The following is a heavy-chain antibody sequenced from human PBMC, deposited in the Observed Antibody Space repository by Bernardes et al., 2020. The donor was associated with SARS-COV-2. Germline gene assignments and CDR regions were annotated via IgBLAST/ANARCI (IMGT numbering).Heavy chain of an antibody. V-gene: IGHV4-34*01. CDR1: GGSITDYY. CDR3: ARGGSPRWGSTSCYSCDSGYWFHP. D-gene: IGHD2-2*01. J-gene: IGHJ5*02. Sequence: SETLSLTCAVIGGSITDYYWSWIHQSPGEGLEWIGEVNESGSTAYNPSLKSRVTISVDTSKNLFSLKVTPVTAADTAVYYCARGGSPRWGSTSCYSCDSGYWFHPWGQGTLVTVSS. CDR2: VNESGST.